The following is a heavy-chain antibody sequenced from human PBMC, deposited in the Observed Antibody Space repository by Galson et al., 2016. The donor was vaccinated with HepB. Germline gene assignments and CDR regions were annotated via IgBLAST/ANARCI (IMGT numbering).Heavy chain of an antibody. CDR2: ISYDGSKQ. CDR3: GRDPHSSGWSGVMGYIDY. D-gene: IGHD6-19*01. J-gene: IGHJ4*02. Sequence: SLRLSCAASGFPFGSDAFHWVRQDPGKGLEWVAMISYDGSKQFYAASVKGRFTISRDNSKNTLFLEMNSLTAADTAVYFCGRDPHSSGWSGVMGYIDYWGRGTLVTVSS. CDR1: GFPFGSDA. V-gene: IGHV3-30-3*01.